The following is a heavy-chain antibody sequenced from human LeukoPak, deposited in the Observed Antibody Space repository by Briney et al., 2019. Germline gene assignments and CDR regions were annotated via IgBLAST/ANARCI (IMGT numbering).Heavy chain of an antibody. J-gene: IGHJ3*02. CDR2: IYYSGST. CDR3: ARHLPTYYYDSSGYYPVAFDI. V-gene: IGHV4-59*08. D-gene: IGHD3-22*01. CDR1: GGSISSYY. Sequence: SETLSLTCTVSGGSISSYYWSWIRQPPGKGLEWIGYIYYSGSTNYNPSIKSRVTISVDTSKNQFSLKLSSVTAADTAVYYCARHLPTYYYDSSGYYPVAFDIWGQGTMVTVSS.